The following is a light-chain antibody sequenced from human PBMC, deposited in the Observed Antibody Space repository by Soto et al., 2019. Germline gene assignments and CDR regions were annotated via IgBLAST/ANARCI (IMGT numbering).Light chain of an antibody. CDR3: QQYNSFTWT. CDR1: QSISSW. CDR2: DAC. V-gene: IGKV1-5*01. J-gene: IGKJ1*01. Sequence: DIQMTQSPSTLSASVGDRVTITCRASQSISSWVAWYQQKPGQAPKLLIYDACSLESGVPSRFSGSGSGTEFTLTIRRLQPDDFATYYCQQYNSFTWTFGQGTKV.